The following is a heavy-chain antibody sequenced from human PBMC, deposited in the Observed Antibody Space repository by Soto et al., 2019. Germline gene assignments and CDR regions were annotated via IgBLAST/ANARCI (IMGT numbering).Heavy chain of an antibody. V-gene: IGHV4-34*01. CDR1: GGSFSGYY. D-gene: IGHD3-10*01. CDR3: ARVRISMVRGVIITHYYGMDV. Sequence: SETLSLTCAVYGGSFSGYYWSWIRQPPGKGLEWIGEINHSGSTNYNSSLKSRVTISVDTSMNQFSLKVSSVTAADTAVYYCARVRISMVRGVIITHYYGMDVWGQGTTVTVS. J-gene: IGHJ6*02. CDR2: INHSGST.